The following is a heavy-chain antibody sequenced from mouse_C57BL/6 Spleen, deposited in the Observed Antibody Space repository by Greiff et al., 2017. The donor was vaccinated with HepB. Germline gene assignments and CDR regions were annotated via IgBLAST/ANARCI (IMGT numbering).Heavy chain of an antibody. CDR1: GYTFTDYE. D-gene: IGHD1-1*02. CDR2: IDPETGGT. V-gene: IGHV1-15*01. CDR3: TRRWLGVYAMDY. J-gene: IGHJ4*01. Sequence: QVQLKESGAELVRPGASVTLSCKASGYTFTDYEMHWVKQTPVHGLEWIGAIDPETGGTAYNQKFKGKAILTADKSSSTAYMELRSLTSEDSAVYYCTRRWLGVYAMDYWGQGTSVTVSS.